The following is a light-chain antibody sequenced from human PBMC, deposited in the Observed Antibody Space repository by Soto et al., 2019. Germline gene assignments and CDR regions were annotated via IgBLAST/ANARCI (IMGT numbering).Light chain of an antibody. CDR3: QSHDSSLSGWV. V-gene: IGLV1-40*01. CDR1: SSNIGAGYD. CDR2: GNS. Sequence: QSVLTQPPSVSGAPGQRVTISCTGSSSNIGAGYDVHWYQQLPGTAPKLLIYGNSNRPSGVPVRFSASKSGTSASLAITGLQAEDEADYYCQSHDSSLSGWVFGGGTKVTVL. J-gene: IGLJ3*02.